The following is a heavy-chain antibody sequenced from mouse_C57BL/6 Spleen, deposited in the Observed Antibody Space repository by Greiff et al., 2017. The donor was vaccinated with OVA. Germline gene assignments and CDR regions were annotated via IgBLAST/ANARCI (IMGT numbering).Heavy chain of an antibody. J-gene: IGHJ4*01. CDR1: GFSLTSYA. D-gene: IGHD2-1*01. CDR3: ARNYGNYEDAMDY. CDR2: LWTGGGT. Sequence: VQRVESGPGLVAPSPSLSITCTVSGFSLTSYAISWVRQPPGKGLAWLGVLWTGGGTNYNSALFSRLSISKDNSKSQVFLKMNSLQTDDTARYYCARNYGNYEDAMDYWGQGTSVTVSS. V-gene: IGHV2-9-1*01.